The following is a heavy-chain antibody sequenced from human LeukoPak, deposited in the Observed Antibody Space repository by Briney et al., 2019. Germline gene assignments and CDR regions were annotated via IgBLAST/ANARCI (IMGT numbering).Heavy chain of an antibody. V-gene: IGHV4-4*09. D-gene: IGHD2-2*01. Sequence: SETLSLTCTVSGGSISSYYWSWIRQPPGKGLEWIGYIYTSWSTNYNPSLKSRVTISVDTSKNQFSLKLSSVTAADTAVYYCARLVVPASYYYYYMDVWGKGTTVTVSS. J-gene: IGHJ6*03. CDR1: GGSISSYY. CDR3: ARLVVPASYYYYYMDV. CDR2: IYTSWST.